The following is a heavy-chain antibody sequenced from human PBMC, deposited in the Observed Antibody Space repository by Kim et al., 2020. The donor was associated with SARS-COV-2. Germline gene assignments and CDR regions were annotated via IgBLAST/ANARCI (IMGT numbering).Heavy chain of an antibody. Sequence: SETLSLTCTVSGGSISSGSYYWSWIRQPAGKGLEWIGRIYTSGSTNYNPSLKSRVTISVDTSKNQFSLKLSSVTAADTAVYYCAREGYSSSWYVADWFDPWGQGTLVTVSS. CDR2: IYTSGST. D-gene: IGHD6-13*01. J-gene: IGHJ5*02. CDR1: GGSISSGSYY. V-gene: IGHV4-61*02. CDR3: AREGYSSSWYVADWFDP.